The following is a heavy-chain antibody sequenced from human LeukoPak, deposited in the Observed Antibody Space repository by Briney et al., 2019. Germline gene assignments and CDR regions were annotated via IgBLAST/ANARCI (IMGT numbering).Heavy chain of an antibody. D-gene: IGHD3-16*02. V-gene: IGHV4-34*01. J-gene: IGHJ3*02. CDR1: GGSISSYY. CDR2: INHSGST. CDR3: ARSPYDYVWGSYRSDAFDI. Sequence: SETLSLTCTVSGGSISSYYWSWIRQPAGKGLEWIGEINHSGSTNYNPSLKSRVTISVDTSKNQFSLKLSSVTAADTAVYYCARSPYDYVWGSYRSDAFDIWGQGTMVTVSS.